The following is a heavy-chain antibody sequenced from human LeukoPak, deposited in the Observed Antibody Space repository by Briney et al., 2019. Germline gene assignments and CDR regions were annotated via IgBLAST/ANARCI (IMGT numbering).Heavy chain of an antibody. CDR2: IYYSGST. J-gene: IGHJ4*02. CDR1: GGPISSYY. CDR3: ARGGRLRLGELSPVDY. Sequence: PETLSLTFTVSGGPISSYYWSWIRQPPGKGLEWIGYIYYSGSTNYNPSLKSRVTISVDTSKNQFSLKLSSVTAADTAVYYCARGGRLRLGELSPVDYWGQGTLVTVSS. D-gene: IGHD3-16*02. V-gene: IGHV4-59*01.